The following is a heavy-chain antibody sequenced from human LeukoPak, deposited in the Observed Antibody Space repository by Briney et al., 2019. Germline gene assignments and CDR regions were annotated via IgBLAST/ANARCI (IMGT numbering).Heavy chain of an antibody. D-gene: IGHD3-3*01. J-gene: IGHJ4*02. CDR2: IYYNGRT. V-gene: IGHV4-34*01. CDR1: GGSFSGYY. CDR3: ARYDFWSGPHRGYFDY. Sequence: SETLSLTCAVYGGSFSGYYWSWIRQAPGKGLEWIGSIYYNGRTYYNPSLKSRLTISIDTSKNQFSLKLSSVTAADTAIYYCARYDFWSGPHRGYFDYWGQGILVTVSS.